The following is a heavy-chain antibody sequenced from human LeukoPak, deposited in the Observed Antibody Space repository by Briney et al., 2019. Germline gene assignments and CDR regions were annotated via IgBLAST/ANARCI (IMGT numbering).Heavy chain of an antibody. J-gene: IGHJ3*02. D-gene: IGHD3-22*01. CDR3: ARHRIADSSGYYYAFDI. Sequence: GESLKISCRGSGYSFTSYWIGWVRQMPGKGLEWMGIIYPGDSDTRYSPSFQGQVTISADKSISTAYLQWSSLKASDTAMYYCARHRIADSSGYYYAFDIWGQGTMVTVSS. CDR2: IYPGDSDT. V-gene: IGHV5-51*01. CDR1: GYSFTSYW.